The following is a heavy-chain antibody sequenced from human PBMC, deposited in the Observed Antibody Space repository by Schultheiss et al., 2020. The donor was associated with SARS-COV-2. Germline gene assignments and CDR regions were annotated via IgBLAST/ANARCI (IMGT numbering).Heavy chain of an antibody. D-gene: IGHD3-10*01. CDR1: GGSISSGGYY. CDR2: IYYSGST. CDR3: ARDAARYYGSGSSSWFDP. V-gene: IGHV4-30-4*01. J-gene: IGHJ5*02. Sequence: SETLSLTCAVSGGSISSGGYYWSWIRQPPGKGLEWIGYIYYSGSTYYNPSLKSRVTISVDTSKNQFSLKLSSVTAADTAVYYCARDAARYYGSGSSSWFDPWGQGTLVTVSS.